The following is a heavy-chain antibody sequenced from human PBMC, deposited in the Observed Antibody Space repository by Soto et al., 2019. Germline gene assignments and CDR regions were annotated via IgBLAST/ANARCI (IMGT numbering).Heavy chain of an antibody. J-gene: IGHJ5*02. CDR3: VRRSDWFNL. V-gene: IGHV5-51*01. CDR2: IYPRDSDT. Sequence: PGESLKISCKGSGYVFTSYWIGWVRQMPGKGLEWMGIIYPRDSDTRYSPSFEGQVTISADKSISTAYLQWSSLKASDTAIYYCVRRSDWFNLWGQGTLVTVSS. CDR1: GYVFTSYW.